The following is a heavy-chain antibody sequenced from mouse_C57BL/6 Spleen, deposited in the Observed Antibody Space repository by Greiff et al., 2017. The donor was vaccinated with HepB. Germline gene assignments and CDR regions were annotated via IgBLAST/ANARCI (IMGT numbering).Heavy chain of an antibody. CDR1: GYTFTTYP. CDR3: ARGGSKTGWYFDV. V-gene: IGHV1-47*01. Sequence: VKLQESGAELVKPGASVKMSCKASGYTFTTYPIEWMKQNHGKSLEWIGNFHPYNDDTKYNEKFKGKATLTVEKSSSTVYLELSRLTSDDSAVYYCARGGSKTGWYFDVWGTGTTVTVSS. CDR2: FHPYNDDT. D-gene: IGHD1-1*01. J-gene: IGHJ1*03.